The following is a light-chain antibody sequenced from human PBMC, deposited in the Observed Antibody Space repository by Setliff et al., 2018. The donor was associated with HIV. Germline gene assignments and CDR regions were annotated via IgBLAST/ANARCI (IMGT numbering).Light chain of an antibody. CDR1: SDNFGSYNL. Sequence: QSALTQPASVSGSPGQSITISCTGTSDNFGSYNLVSWYQQHPGKAPKLMIYEGTKRPSGVSNRFSGSKSDNTASLTISGLQAEDEADYYCCSYAGTNILYVFGTGTKV. J-gene: IGLJ1*01. CDR3: CSYAGTNILYV. CDR2: EGT. V-gene: IGLV2-23*01.